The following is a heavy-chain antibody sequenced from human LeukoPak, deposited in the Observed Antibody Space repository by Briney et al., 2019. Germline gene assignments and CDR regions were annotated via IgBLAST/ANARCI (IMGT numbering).Heavy chain of an antibody. CDR1: GYSISSGYY. J-gene: IGHJ4*02. Sequence: SETLSLTCAVSGYSISSGYYWGWIRQPPGKGLEWIGSIYHSGSTYYNPSLKSRVTISVDTSKNQFSLNLSSVTAADTAVYYCARHRDGYKDYWGQGTLVTVSS. CDR3: ARHRDGYKDY. V-gene: IGHV4-38-2*01. CDR2: IYHSGST. D-gene: IGHD5-24*01.